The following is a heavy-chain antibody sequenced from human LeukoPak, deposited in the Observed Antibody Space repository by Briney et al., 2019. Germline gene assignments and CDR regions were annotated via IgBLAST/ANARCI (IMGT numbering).Heavy chain of an antibody. D-gene: IGHD6-19*01. CDR2: INPSGGST. CDR1: GYTFTSYY. Sequence: ASVKVSCKASGYTFTSYYMHWVRQAPGQGLEWMGIINPSGGSTSYAQKFQGRVTMTRDTSTSTVYMELSSLRSEDTAVYYCAREIFTVAGEEDYGMDVWGQGTTVTVSS. V-gene: IGHV1-46*01. CDR3: AREIFTVAGEEDYGMDV. J-gene: IGHJ6*02.